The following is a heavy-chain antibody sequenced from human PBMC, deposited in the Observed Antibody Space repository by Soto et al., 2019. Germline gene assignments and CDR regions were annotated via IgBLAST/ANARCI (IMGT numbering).Heavy chain of an antibody. CDR2: ISSSSYI. D-gene: IGHD3-22*01. J-gene: IGHJ3*02. CDR1: GFTFSSYS. CDR3: ARDWVVTPGGAFDI. V-gene: IGHV3-21*01. Sequence: GGSLRLSCAASGFTFSSYSMNWVRQAPGKGLEWVSSISSSSYIYYADSVKGRFTISRDNAKNSLYLQMNSLRAEDTAVYYCARDWVVTPGGAFDIWGQGTMVTVSS.